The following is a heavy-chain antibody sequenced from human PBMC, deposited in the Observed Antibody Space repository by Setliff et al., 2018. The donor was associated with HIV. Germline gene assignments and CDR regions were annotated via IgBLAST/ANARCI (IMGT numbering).Heavy chain of an antibody. CDR2: IHHSGIT. J-gene: IGHJ4*02. Sequence: SETLSLTCAVYGGSFSGYYWGWIRQPPGKGLEWIGEIHHSGITNYNPSLKSRVTISVDTSKNQFSLKLSSVTAADTAVYYCVRERDDLTGYYQDYWGQGTLVTVSS. CDR3: VRERDDLTGYYQDY. D-gene: IGHD3-9*01. CDR1: GGSFSGYY. V-gene: IGHV4-34*01.